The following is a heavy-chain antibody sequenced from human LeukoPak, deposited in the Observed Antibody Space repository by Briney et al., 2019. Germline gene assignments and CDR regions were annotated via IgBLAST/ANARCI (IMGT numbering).Heavy chain of an antibody. CDR2: IYYSGST. V-gene: IGHV4-59*01. D-gene: IGHD3-3*01. CDR3: ARVGPDFWSGYLRYYFDY. CDR1: GGSISSYY. Sequence: TSETLSLTCTVSGGSISSYYWSWIRQPPGKGLEWIGYIYYSGSTNYNPSLKSRVTISVDTSKNQFSLKLSSVTAADTAVYYCARVGPDFWSGYLRYYFDYWGQGTLVTVSS. J-gene: IGHJ4*02.